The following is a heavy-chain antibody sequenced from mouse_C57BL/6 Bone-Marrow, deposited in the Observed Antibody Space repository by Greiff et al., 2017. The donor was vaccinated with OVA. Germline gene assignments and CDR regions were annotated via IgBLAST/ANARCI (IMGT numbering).Heavy chain of an antibody. D-gene: IGHD2-4*01. J-gene: IGHJ1*03. CDR2: IDPNSGGT. Sequence: QVQLQQPGAELVKPGASVKLSCKASGYTFTSYWMHWVKQRPGRGLEWIGRIDPNSGGTKYNEKFKSKATLTVDKPSSTAYMQLSSLTSEDSAVYDWARERVIYYDYEGWYFDVWGTGTTITVSS. CDR1: GYTFTSYW. V-gene: IGHV1-62-3*01. CDR3: ARERVIYYDYEGWYFDV.